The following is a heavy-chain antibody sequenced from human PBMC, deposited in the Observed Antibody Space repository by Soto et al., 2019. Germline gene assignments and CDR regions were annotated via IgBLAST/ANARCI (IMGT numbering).Heavy chain of an antibody. CDR3: AREGKWLVHASAFDI. J-gene: IGHJ3*02. D-gene: IGHD6-19*01. CDR2: IYYSGST. V-gene: IGHV4-59*01. Sequence: SDTLSLTCTVSGVSISSYYWIWIRQPPGKGLEWIGYIYYSGSTNYNPSLKSRVTISVDTSKNQFSLKLSSVTAADTAVYYCAREGKWLVHASAFDIWGQGTMVTVSS. CDR1: GVSISSYY.